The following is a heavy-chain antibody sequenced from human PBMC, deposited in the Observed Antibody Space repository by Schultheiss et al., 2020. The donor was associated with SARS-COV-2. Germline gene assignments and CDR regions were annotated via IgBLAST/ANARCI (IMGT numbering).Heavy chain of an antibody. CDR1: GFTFSSYW. V-gene: IGHV3-7*03. D-gene: IGHD6-25*01. Sequence: GGSLRLSCAASGFTFSSYWMSWVRQAPGKGLEWVANIKQDGSEKYYVDSVKGRFTISRDNSKNTLYLQMNSLRAEDMAVYYCARAAAAARFDYWGQGTLVTVSS. CDR2: IKQDGSEK. CDR3: ARAAAAARFDY. J-gene: IGHJ4*02.